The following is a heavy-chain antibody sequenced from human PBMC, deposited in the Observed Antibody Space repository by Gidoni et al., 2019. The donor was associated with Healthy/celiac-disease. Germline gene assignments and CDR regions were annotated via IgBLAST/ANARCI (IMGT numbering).Heavy chain of an antibody. CDR2: ISSSSSYI. CDR3: ARDTGITMVRGYYFDY. V-gene: IGHV3-21*01. Sequence: EVQLVESGGGLVKPGGSLRLSCAASGFTFSSYSMNWVRQAPGKGLEWVSSISSSSSYIYYADSVKGRFTISRDNAKNSLYLQMNSLRAEDTAVYYCARDTGITMVRGYYFDYWGQGTLVTVSS. D-gene: IGHD3-10*01. J-gene: IGHJ4*02. CDR1: GFTFSSYS.